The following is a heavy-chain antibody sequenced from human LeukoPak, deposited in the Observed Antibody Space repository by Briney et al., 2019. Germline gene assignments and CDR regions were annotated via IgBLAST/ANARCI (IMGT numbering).Heavy chain of an antibody. CDR3: ARGRIAAAGNLNWFDP. J-gene: IGHJ5*02. CDR1: GGSISSSNW. CDR2: IYYSGST. V-gene: IGHV4-30-4*01. Sequence: SETLSLTCAVSGGSISSSNWWSWVRQPPGKGLEWIGYIYYSGSTYYNPSLKSRVTISVDTSKNQFSLYLSSVTAADTAVYYCARGRIAAAGNLNWFDPWGQGTLVTVSS. D-gene: IGHD6-13*01.